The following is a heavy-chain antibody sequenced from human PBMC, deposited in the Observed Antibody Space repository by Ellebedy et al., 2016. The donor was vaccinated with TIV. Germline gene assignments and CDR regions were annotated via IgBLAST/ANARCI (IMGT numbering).Heavy chain of an antibody. CDR3: ARDPEYGALDY. D-gene: IGHD4-17*01. CDR2: INQDGSVK. V-gene: IGHV3-7*01. J-gene: IGHJ4*02. CDR1: GFSFRSTW. Sequence: GGSLRLXCAASGFSFRSTWMTWVRQAPGKGLEWVANINQDGSVKSHLDSVKGRFTISRDNARNSLYLQMNSLRAEDTAVYYCARDPEYGALDYWGQGTLVTVS.